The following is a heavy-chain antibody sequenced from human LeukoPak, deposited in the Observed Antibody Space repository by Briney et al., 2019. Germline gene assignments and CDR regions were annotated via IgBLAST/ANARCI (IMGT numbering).Heavy chain of an antibody. Sequence: PSETLSLTCAVSGGSISSSNWWSWVRQPPGKGLEWIGEIYHSGSTNYNPSLKSRVTISVDKSKNQFSLKLSSVTAADTAVYYCARVRGRHRLRLPTRDAFDIWGQGTMVTVSS. CDR2: IYHSGST. CDR1: GGSISSSNW. J-gene: IGHJ3*02. CDR3: ARVRGRHRLRLPTRDAFDI. D-gene: IGHD3-16*01. V-gene: IGHV4-4*02.